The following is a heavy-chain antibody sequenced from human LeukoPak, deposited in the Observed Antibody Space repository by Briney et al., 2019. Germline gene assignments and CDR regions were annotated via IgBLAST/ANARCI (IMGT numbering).Heavy chain of an antibody. V-gene: IGHV2-70*01. Sequence: SGPTLVNPTQALTLTCTFSGFSLSNSGMCVSWILQPPGKALEWLALIDWDDDKYYSTSLKTRLTISKDTSKNQVVLTMTNMDPVDTATYYCARIRADGGDIDYWGQGTLVTVSS. CDR2: IDWDDDK. J-gene: IGHJ4*02. CDR3: ARIRADGGDIDY. CDR1: GFSLSNSGMC. D-gene: IGHD2-21*02.